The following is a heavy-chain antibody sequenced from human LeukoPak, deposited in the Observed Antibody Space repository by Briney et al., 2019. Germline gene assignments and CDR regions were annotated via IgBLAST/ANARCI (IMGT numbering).Heavy chain of an antibody. CDR2: IYTSESP. V-gene: IGHV4-4*07. CDR1: GGSISSYY. CDR3: ARDLIGSSSWYNWFDP. J-gene: IGHJ5*02. D-gene: IGHD6-13*01. Sequence: SETLSLTCTVSGGSISSYYWSWIRQPAGKGLEWIGRIYTSESPTYNPSLKSRVTMSLDTSKNQFSLKLSSVTAADTAVYYCARDLIGSSSWYNWFDPWGQGTLVTVSS.